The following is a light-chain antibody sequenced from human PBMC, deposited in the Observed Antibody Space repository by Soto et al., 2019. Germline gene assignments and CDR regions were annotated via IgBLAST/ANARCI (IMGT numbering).Light chain of an antibody. CDR3: QQYHSYWP. Sequence: QMTQSAAALSDYLGDRVTITCRASQNIRSRLAWFQQKPGKAPKLLIYDASSLESGVPQRFSGSGSGTEFTLTISSLQTDDFSTYYCQQYHSYWPFGQGTKVAIK. J-gene: IGKJ1*01. V-gene: IGKV1-5*01. CDR2: DAS. CDR1: QNIRSR.